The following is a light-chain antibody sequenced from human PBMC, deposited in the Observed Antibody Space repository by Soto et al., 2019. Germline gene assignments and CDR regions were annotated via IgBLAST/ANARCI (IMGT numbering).Light chain of an antibody. Sequence: EIVLTQSPGTLSLSPGEGATLSCRASQSLSYLGWYQQKPGQAPRLLIYDASSRATGIPDRFSGSGSGTDFSLSISRLEPEDFAVYYCQQYGSSPGFTFGPGTKVDIK. CDR2: DAS. V-gene: IGKV3-20*01. CDR1: QSLSY. J-gene: IGKJ3*01. CDR3: QQYGSSPGFT.